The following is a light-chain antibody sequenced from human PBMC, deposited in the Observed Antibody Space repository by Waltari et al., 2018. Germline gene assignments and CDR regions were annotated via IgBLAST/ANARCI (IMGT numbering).Light chain of an antibody. CDR3: QQSYSTPGT. V-gene: IGKV1-39*01. CDR2: AAS. Sequence: DIQMTQSPSSLSASVGDRVTITCRASQSSSSQLNWYQQKPVKAPKLLIYAASSLQSGVPSRFSGSGSGTDFTLTISSLQPEDFATYYCQQSYSTPGTFGQGTKLEIK. CDR1: QSSSSQ. J-gene: IGKJ2*01.